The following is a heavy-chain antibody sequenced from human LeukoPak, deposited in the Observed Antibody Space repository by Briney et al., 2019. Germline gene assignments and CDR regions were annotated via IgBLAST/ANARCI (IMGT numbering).Heavy chain of an antibody. CDR2: IYPGDSDT. V-gene: IGHV5-51*01. CDR1: GYSFTTYW. D-gene: IGHD3-16*01. J-gene: IGHJ4*02. CDR3: ARHDPRGLGLSV. Sequence: GESLKISCKGSGYSFTTYWIGWVRQLPGKGLGWMGIIYPGDSDTTYSPSFQGQVIISADKSISTAYLQWSSLKASDTAMYYCARHDPRGLGLSVWGQGTLVTVSS.